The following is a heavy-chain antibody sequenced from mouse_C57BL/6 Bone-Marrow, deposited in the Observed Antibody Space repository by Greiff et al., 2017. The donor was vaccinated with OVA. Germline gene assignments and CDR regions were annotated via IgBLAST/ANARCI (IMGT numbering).Heavy chain of an antibody. J-gene: IGHJ3*01. CDR3: ARGYYGSSQAWFAY. CDR1: GFSLTSYG. V-gene: IGHV2-2*01. D-gene: IGHD1-1*01. CDR2: IWSGGST. Sequence: QVHVKQSGPGLVQPSQSLSITCTVSGFSLTSYGVHWVRQSPGKGLEWLGVIWSGGSTDYNAAFISRLSISKDNSKSHVFFKMNSLQADDTAIYYCARGYYGSSQAWFAYWGQGTLVTVSA.